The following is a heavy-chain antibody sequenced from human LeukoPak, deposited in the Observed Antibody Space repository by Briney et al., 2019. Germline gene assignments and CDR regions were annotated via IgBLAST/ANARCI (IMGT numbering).Heavy chain of an antibody. CDR2: IYSGDTT. Sequence: GGSLRLSCAASGFTVSTNYMSWVRQAPGKGLEWVSVIYSGDTTFYADSVRGKFTISRDNSKNTLYLQMNSLRAEDTAVYYCASILRSSSWYYFDYWGQGTLVTVSS. J-gene: IGHJ4*02. D-gene: IGHD2-15*01. V-gene: IGHV3-66*01. CDR3: ASILRSSSWYYFDY. CDR1: GFTVSTNY.